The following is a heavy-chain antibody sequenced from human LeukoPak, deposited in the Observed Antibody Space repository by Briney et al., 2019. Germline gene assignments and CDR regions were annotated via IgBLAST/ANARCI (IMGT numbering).Heavy chain of an antibody. CDR3: ARARYCSGGSCYTEY. D-gene: IGHD2-15*01. CDR2: IYPGDSDT. V-gene: IGHV5-51*01. CDR1: GYSFTTYW. J-gene: IGHJ4*02. Sequence: GESLKISCKGSGYSFTTYWIGWVRQMPGKGLEWMGIIYPGDSDTRYSPSLQGQVTISADKSIGTAYLQWSSLKASDTAMYYCARARYCSGGSCYTEYWGQGTLVTVSS.